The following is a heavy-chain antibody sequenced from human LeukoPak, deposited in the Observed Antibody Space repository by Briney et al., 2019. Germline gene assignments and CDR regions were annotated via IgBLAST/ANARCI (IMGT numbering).Heavy chain of an antibody. CDR3: ARAPRIVAAAAYYYHYYMDV. Sequence: SETLSLTCTVSGGSISSSSYYWGWIRQPPGKGLEWIGSIYYSGSTYYNPSLKSRVTISVDTSKNQFSLKLSSVTAADTAVYYCARAPRIVAAAAYYYHYYMDVWGKGTTVTVSS. CDR1: GGSISSSSYY. V-gene: IGHV4-39*07. J-gene: IGHJ6*03. D-gene: IGHD6-13*01. CDR2: IYYSGST.